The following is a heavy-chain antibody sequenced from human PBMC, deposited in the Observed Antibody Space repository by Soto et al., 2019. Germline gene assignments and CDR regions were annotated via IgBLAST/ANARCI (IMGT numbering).Heavy chain of an antibody. CDR3: ERDLDGAGSYYTAY. Sequence: ASVKVSCKASGYTFTSTGISWVRQAPGQGPEWMGWISGFNGKTNYAQKFQGRVTMTTDTSTTTAYLEVRSLTSDDTAGYYCERDLDGAGSYYTAYWGQGTPVSVCS. J-gene: IGHJ4*02. CDR2: ISGFNGKT. V-gene: IGHV1-18*01. CDR1: GYTFTSTG. D-gene: IGHD3-10*01.